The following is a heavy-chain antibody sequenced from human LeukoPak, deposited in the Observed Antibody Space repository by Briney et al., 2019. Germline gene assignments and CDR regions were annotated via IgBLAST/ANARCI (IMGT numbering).Heavy chain of an antibody. CDR2: ISGSGGST. V-gene: IGHV3-23*01. CDR3: AKGGETDYFDY. CDR1: GLTFSSYA. D-gene: IGHD7-27*01. J-gene: IGHJ4*02. Sequence: PGGSLRLSCEASGLTFSSYAISWVRQAPGKGLEWVSPISGSGGSTYYADSVKGRFTISRDNSKNTLYLQMNSLRAEDTAVYYCAKGGETDYFDYWGQGTLVTVSS.